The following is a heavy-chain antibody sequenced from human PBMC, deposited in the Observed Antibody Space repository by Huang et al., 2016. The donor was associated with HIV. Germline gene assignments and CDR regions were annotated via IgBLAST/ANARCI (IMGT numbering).Heavy chain of an antibody. D-gene: IGHD2-15*01. CDR1: GYTFRNYD. V-gene: IGHV1-8*01. CDR2: MNPNRGNT. Sequence: QVQLVQSGAEVKKPGASVKVSCKASGYTFRNYDINWVRQARGQGLEWMGRMNPNRGNTGYARKFQGRVTMTRSTSISTAYMELSRLRFEDTAVYYCATLPPVNYGRSGGRVRDYWGQGALVTVSS. CDR3: ATLPPVNYGRSGGRVRDY. J-gene: IGHJ4*02.